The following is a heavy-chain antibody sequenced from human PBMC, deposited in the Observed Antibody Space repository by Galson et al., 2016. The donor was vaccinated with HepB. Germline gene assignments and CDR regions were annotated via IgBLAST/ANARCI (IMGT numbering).Heavy chain of an antibody. D-gene: IGHD5-18*01. J-gene: IGHJ4*02. CDR3: ARSLRGYSYPDF. CDR1: GGSINSADYY. V-gene: IGHV4-30-4*01. Sequence: LSLTCTVSGGSINSADYYWNWIRQSPGKGLEWLGYIYNSENTHYNPSLKSRLKISLDTSKNRFSLSLTSVTAADTAVYYCARSLRGYSYPDFWGQGTLVTVSS. CDR2: IYNSENT.